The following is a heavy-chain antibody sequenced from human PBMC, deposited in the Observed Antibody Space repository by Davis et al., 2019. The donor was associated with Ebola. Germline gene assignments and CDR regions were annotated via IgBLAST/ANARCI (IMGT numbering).Heavy chain of an antibody. CDR2: IYTGDSDI. V-gene: IGHV5-51*01. CDR1: GNSFSTHW. Sequence: KVSCKDSGNSFSTHWIGWVRQMPGKGLEWMGLIYTGDSDIRYSPSFRGQVTISAGKSIKTAFLQWSSLKASDTAMYYCASLRRTITGMDDAFDIWGQGTMVTVSS. J-gene: IGHJ3*02. D-gene: IGHD1-20*01. CDR3: ASLRRTITGMDDAFDI.